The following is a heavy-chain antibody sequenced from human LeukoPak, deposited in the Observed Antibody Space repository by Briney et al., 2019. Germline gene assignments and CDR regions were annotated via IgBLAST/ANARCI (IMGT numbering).Heavy chain of an antibody. CDR1: GFTFSSYA. J-gene: IGHJ4*02. D-gene: IGHD3-10*01. CDR2: ISGSGGST. CDR3: AKSLHYYGSGSYYGADY. V-gene: IGHV3-23*01. Sequence: PGGSLRLSCAASGFTFSSYAMSWVRQAPGKGLEWVSAISGSGGSTYYADSVKGRFTISRDNSKNTLYLQMNSLRAEDTAVYYCAKSLHYYGSGSYYGADYWGQGTLVTVSS.